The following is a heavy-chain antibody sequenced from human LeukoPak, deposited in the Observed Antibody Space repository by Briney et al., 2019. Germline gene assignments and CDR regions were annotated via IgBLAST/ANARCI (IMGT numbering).Heavy chain of an antibody. CDR3: ARVPDYYDSSGYYFY. CDR1: GFTFDDYA. CDR2: ISWDGGST. V-gene: IGHV3-43D*03. D-gene: IGHD3-22*01. J-gene: IGHJ4*02. Sequence: PGGSLRLSCAASGFTFDDYAMHWVRHAPGKGLEWVSLISWDGGSTYYADSVKGRFTISRDNSKNSLYLQMNSLRAEDTAVYYCARVPDYYDSSGYYFYWGQGTLVTVSS.